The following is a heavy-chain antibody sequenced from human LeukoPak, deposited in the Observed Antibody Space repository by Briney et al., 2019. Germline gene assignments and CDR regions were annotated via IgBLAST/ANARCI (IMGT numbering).Heavy chain of an antibody. CDR1: GFTFSSYG. CDR2: ISYDGSNK. CDR3: AKEVEGVGATTAYYYYYMDV. J-gene: IGHJ6*03. Sequence: GRSLRLSCAASGFTFSSYGMHWVRQAPGKGLEWVAAISYDGSNKYYADSVKGRFTISRDNSKNTLYLQMNSLRAEDTAVYYCAKEVEGVGATTAYYYYYMDVWGKGTTVTVSS. V-gene: IGHV3-30*18. D-gene: IGHD1-26*01.